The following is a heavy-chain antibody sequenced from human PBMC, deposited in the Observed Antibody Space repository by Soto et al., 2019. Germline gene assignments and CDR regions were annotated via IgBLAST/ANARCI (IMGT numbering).Heavy chain of an antibody. V-gene: IGHV3-30-3*01. CDR2: ISFDGNNK. CDR3: GRCSSTSCHLGADY. J-gene: IGHJ4*02. CDR1: GFTFSSYA. Sequence: QVQRVESGGGVVQPGRSLRLSCAASGFTFSSYALHWVRQAPGRGLEWVALISFDGNNKYYANSVKGRFTISRDNSKNTLYLQMSSLRAEDTAVYYCGRCSSTSCHLGADYWGQGTLVTVSS. D-gene: IGHD2-2*01.